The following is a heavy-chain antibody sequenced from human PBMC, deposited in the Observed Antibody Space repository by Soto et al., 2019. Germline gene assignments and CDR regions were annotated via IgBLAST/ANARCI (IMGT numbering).Heavy chain of an antibody. CDR3: VRDSPIGSTFSGYDGIDY. CDR2: IIPIFGKP. CDR1: GGSFSTYA. Sequence: SVKVSCKAPGGSFSTYAISWVRQAPGQGLEWMGGIIPIFGKPDYGQKFQGRVTITADESTTTAYMELSNLRSEDTAVYYCVRDSPIGSTFSGYDGIDYWGQGTLVTVSS. V-gene: IGHV1-69*13. D-gene: IGHD5-12*01. J-gene: IGHJ4*02.